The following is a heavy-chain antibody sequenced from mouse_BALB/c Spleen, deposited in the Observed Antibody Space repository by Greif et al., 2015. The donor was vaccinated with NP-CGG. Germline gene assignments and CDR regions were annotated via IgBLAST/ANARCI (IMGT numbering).Heavy chain of an antibody. CDR3: ALYYGHYFDY. Sequence: EVQLQESGAELVKPGASVKLSCTASGFNIKDTYMHWVKQRPEQGLEWIGRIDPANGNTKYDPKFQGKATITADTSSNTAYLQLSSLTSEDTAVYYCALYYGHYFDYWGQGTTLTVSS. D-gene: IGHD1-1*01. CDR2: IDPANGNT. V-gene: IGHV14-3*02. J-gene: IGHJ2*01. CDR1: GFNIKDTY.